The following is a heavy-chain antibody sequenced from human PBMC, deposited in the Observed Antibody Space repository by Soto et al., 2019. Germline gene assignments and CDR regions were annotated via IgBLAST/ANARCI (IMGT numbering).Heavy chain of an antibody. CDR2: IYYSGST. J-gene: IGHJ4*02. CDR1: GGSLRSYY. V-gene: IGHV4-59*01. D-gene: IGHD1-26*01. Sequence: SETLSLTCTVSGGSLRSYYWSWIRQPPGKGLEWIGYIYYSGSTNYNPSLKSRVTISVGTSKNQFSLKLSSVTAADTAVYYCARRRTKKSYAYFDYWGQGTLVTVSS. CDR3: ARRRTKKSYAYFDY.